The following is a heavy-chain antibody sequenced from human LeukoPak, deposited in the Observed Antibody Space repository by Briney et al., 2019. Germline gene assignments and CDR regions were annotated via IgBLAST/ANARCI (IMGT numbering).Heavy chain of an antibody. CDR2: IKQDGSEK. J-gene: IGHJ4*02. V-gene: IGHV3-7*01. Sequence: GGSLRLSCAASGFTFSSYWMSWVRQAPGKGLEWVANIKQDGSEKYYVDSVKGRFTISRDNTKKSLYLQMNSLRAEDTAVYYCARDYSGWSRDYWGQGTLVTVSS. CDR1: GFTFSSYW. D-gene: IGHD6-19*01. CDR3: ARDYSGWSRDY.